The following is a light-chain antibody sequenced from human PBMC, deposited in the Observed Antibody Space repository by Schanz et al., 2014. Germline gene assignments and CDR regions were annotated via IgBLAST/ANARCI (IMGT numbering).Light chain of an antibody. Sequence: QSALTQPASVSGSPGQSITVSCTGTSSDVGSYNLVSWYQQHPGKAPKLMIYDVTNRPSGVSNRFSGSKSGDTASLTISGLQAEDEADYYCSSYAGTSWPPYVFGTGTKLTVL. CDR3: SSYAGTSWPPYV. CDR2: DVT. V-gene: IGLV2-23*02. J-gene: IGLJ1*01. CDR1: SSDVGSYNL.